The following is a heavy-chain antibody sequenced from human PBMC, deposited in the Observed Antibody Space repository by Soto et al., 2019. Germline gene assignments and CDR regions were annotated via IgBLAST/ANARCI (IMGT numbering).Heavy chain of an antibody. V-gene: IGHV4-31*03. CDR3: AREGGDGIDY. CDR1: GGSIRSGSHY. Sequence: LSLTCTVSGGSIRSGSHYWSWIRQHPGKGPEWIGYIYYSGSTYYNPSLKSRITISISTSKNQFSLKLTSVTAADTAVYYCAREGGDGIDYWGQGTLVTVSS. D-gene: IGHD3-16*01. CDR2: IYYSGST. J-gene: IGHJ4*02.